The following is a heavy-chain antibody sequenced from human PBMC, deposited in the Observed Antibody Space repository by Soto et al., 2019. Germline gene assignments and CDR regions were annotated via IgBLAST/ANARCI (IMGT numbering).Heavy chain of an antibody. D-gene: IGHD6-19*01. CDR2: IRGSGGNT. V-gene: IGHV3-23*01. Sequence: EVPLLESGGGLVPPGGSLSLSCAASGFTFCPYAMSWVRQAPGEGREWVATIRGSGGNTHYADSVKGRFTTSRDNSENTVYLQMNSLRAEDTAVYYCARVKAQILSSGWYGGDDIWGHGTMVTVSS. CDR3: ARVKAQILSSGWYGGDDI. CDR1: GFTFCPYA. J-gene: IGHJ3*02.